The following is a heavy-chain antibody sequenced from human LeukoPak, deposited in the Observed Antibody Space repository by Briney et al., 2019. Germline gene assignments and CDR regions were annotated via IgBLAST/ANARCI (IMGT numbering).Heavy chain of an antibody. CDR2: ISYDGSNK. V-gene: IGHV3-30*09. CDR3: AGESEVSDAFDI. J-gene: IGHJ3*02. CDR1: GFTFSSYA. D-gene: IGHD3-10*01. Sequence: PLRSPRVSRAPPGFTFSSYAMHSVRQAPGKGLEWVAVISYDGSNKYYADSVQGRFAISIDNSKNTLYLQMNSLRAEDTAVYYCAGESEVSDAFDIWGQGTMVTVSS.